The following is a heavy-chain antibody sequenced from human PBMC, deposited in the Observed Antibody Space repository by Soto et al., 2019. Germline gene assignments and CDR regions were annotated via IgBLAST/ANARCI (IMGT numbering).Heavy chain of an antibody. CDR1: GFTFSSYG. CDR3: AKVLICWSLAVLASCMDV. J-gene: IGHJ6*02. Sequence: GGSLRLSCAASGFTFSSYGMHWVRQAPGKGLEWVAVISYDGSNKYYADSVKGRFTISRDNSKNTLYLQMNSLRAEDTAVYYCAKVLICWSLAVLASCMDVWGQATSVTVS. D-gene: IGHD6-13*01. V-gene: IGHV3-30*18. CDR2: ISYDGSNK.